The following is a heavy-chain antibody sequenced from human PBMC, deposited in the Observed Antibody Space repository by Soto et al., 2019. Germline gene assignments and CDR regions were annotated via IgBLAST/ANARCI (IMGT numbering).Heavy chain of an antibody. J-gene: IGHJ6*02. Sequence: SETLSLTCTVSGGSVSSGSYYWSWIRQPPGEGLEWIGYIYYSGSTNYNPSLKSRVTISVDTSKNQFSLKLSSVTAADTAVYYCARDLSIAVAGTPYYYYYGMGVWGQGTTVTVSS. CDR3: ARDLSIAVAGTPYYYYYGMGV. V-gene: IGHV4-61*01. CDR1: GGSVSSGSYY. D-gene: IGHD6-19*01. CDR2: IYYSGST.